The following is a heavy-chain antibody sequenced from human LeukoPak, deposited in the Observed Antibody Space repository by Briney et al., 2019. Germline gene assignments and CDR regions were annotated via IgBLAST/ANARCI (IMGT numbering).Heavy chain of an antibody. CDR3: ARTSGRGKNFDF. D-gene: IGHD1-26*01. Sequence: GGYLRLSCAASGFIFGNYAIHWVRQAPGKGLEWVSLISFDGTTSFYADSVKGRFTVSRDNSNNTLHLHLSGLKTEDTAIYYCARTSGRGKNFDFWGQGTLVTVSP. J-gene: IGHJ4*02. CDR1: GFIFGNYA. CDR2: ISFDGTTS. V-gene: IGHV3-30-3*01.